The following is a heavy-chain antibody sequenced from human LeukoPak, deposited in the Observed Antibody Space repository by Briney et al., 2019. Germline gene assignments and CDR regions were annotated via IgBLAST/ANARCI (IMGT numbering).Heavy chain of an antibody. J-gene: IGHJ4*02. V-gene: IGHV3-30*02. CDR1: GFTFSSYG. CDR2: IRYDGSNK. CDR3: AKEDYDILTGSAFDY. Sequence: GGSLRLFCAASGFTFSSYGMHWVRQAPAKGLEWVAFIRYDGSNKYYADSVKGRFTISRDNSKNTLYLQMNSLRAEDTAVYYCAKEDYDILTGSAFDYWGQGTLVTVSS. D-gene: IGHD3-9*01.